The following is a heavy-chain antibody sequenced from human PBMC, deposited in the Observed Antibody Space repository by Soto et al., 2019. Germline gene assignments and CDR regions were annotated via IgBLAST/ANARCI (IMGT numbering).Heavy chain of an antibody. V-gene: IGHV4-59*01. D-gene: IGHD1-1*01. J-gene: IGHJ6*02. CDR2: IYYTGAT. CDR3: AREIIGTTGTTGYYYGMDV. CDR1: GGSSGAYF. Sequence: SSETLSLTCTVSGGSSGAYFWNWVRQPPGKGLEWIGNIYYTGATNYNPSLKSRVTISVDTSENQFSLKLSSVTAADTAVYYCAREIIGTTGTTGYYYGMDVWGQGTTVTVSS.